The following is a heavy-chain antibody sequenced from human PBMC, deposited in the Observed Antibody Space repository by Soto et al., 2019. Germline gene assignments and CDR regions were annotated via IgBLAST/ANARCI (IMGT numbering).Heavy chain of an antibody. CDR2: INPHGGST. Sequence: ASVKVSCKAPRDTFTSYYINWVRQAPGQGLEWMGVINPHGGSTAYAQKFKGRVTLTRDTSASTVYMEVSSLTSEGTAMYYCARSLGRNLGIIIEGTNCCGPWDQRXLVTVSS. J-gene: IGHJ5*02. V-gene: IGHV1-46*01. D-gene: IGHD1-26*01. CDR1: RDTFTSYY. CDR3: ARSLGRNLGIIIEGTNCCGP.